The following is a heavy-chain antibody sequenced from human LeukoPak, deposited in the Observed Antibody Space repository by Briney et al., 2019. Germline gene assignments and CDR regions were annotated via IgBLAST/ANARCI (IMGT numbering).Heavy chain of an antibody. CDR1: GYTFTGYY. CDR2: INPNSGGT. V-gene: IGHV1-2*02. J-gene: IGHJ4*02. D-gene: IGHD3-10*01. Sequence: ASVKVSCKASGYTFTGYYMHWVGQAPGQGLEWMGWINPNSGGTNYAQKFQGRVTMTRDTSISTAYMELSRLRSDDTAVYYCARDRSGELFLGYWGQGTLVTVSS. CDR3: ARDRSGELFLGY.